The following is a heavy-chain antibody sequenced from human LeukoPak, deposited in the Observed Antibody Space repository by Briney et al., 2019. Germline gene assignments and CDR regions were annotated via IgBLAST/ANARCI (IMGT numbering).Heavy chain of an antibody. CDR2: IVVGSGNT. CDR1: GFTFTSSA. J-gene: IGHJ6*04. CDR3: AAATRSGSYYHGPYGMDV. D-gene: IGHD3-10*01. V-gene: IGHV1-58*01. Sequence: SVKVSCKASGFTFTSSAVQWVRQARGQRLEWIGWIVVGSGNTNYAQKFQERVTITRDMSTSTAYMELSSLRSEDTAVYYCAAATRSGSYYHGPYGMDVWGKETSVTVSS.